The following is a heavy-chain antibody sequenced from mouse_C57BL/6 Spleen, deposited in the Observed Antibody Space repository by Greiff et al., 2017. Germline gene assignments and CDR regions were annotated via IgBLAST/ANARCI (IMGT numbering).Heavy chain of an antibody. D-gene: IGHD4-1*01. CDR2: INPNYGTT. CDR3: ARSRWDEAMDY. Sequence: EVQLQQSGPELVKPGASVKISCKASGYSFTDYNMNWVKQSNGKSLEWIGLINPNYGTTNYNQKFKGKATVTVDQSSITAYMQLNSLTSEDSAVDDCARSRWDEAMDYWGQGTSVTVSS. V-gene: IGHV1-39*01. J-gene: IGHJ4*01. CDR1: GYSFTDYN.